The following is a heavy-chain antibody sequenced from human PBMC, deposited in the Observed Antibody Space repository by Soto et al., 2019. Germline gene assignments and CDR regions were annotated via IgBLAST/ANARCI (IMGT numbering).Heavy chain of an antibody. CDR2: IYYSGST. CDR1: GGSISSYY. D-gene: IGHD5-18*01. J-gene: IGHJ4*02. CDR3: ASGISPARVTYFDY. V-gene: IGHV4-59*08. Sequence: SGTLSLTCTVSGGSISSYYWSWIRQPPGKGLEWIGYIYYSGSTNYNPSLKSRVTISVDTSKNQFSLKLSSVTAADTAVYYCASGISPARVTYFDYWGQGTLVTVSS.